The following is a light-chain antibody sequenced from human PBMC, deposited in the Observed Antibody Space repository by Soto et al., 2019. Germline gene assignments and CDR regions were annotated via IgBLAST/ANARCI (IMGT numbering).Light chain of an antibody. V-gene: IGKV3-20*01. CDR3: QRYGSSPPFT. Sequence: EIVLTQSPGTLSLAPWERATLSFRASQRISSRDLALYQQKPGQAPRLLISVASTRATGIPDRFSGSGSGTDFTLTISRLEPEDFEVYFCQRYGSSPPFTFGQGTKVEI. CDR2: VAS. CDR1: QRISSRD. J-gene: IGKJ2*01.